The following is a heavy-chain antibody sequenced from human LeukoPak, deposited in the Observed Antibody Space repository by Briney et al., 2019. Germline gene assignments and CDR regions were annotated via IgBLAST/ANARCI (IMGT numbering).Heavy chain of an antibody. CDR1: GFTFSSYV. V-gene: IGHV3-23*01. D-gene: IGHD6-6*01. Sequence: PGGSLRLSFAASGFTFSSYVMSWVRQAPGKGREWVSAILPSGGSTYYAESVRGRFTISRDNSRTTLDLQMNSLRAEDTAVYYCATLSVGEYQHVLKDYWGQGTLVTVSS. CDR2: ILPSGGST. J-gene: IGHJ4*02. CDR3: ATLSVGEYQHVLKDY.